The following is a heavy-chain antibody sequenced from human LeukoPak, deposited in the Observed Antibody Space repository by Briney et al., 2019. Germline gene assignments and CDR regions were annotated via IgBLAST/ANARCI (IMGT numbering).Heavy chain of an antibody. Sequence: GGSLRLSCAASGFTFSSYSMNWVRQAPGKGLEWVSYISSSSSTIYYADSVKGRFTISRDNAKNSLYLQMNSLRDEDTAVYYCAGEGRGYSYGALNYWGQGTLVTVSS. J-gene: IGHJ4*02. D-gene: IGHD5-18*01. CDR1: GFTFSSYS. CDR2: ISSSSSTI. CDR3: AGEGRGYSYGALNY. V-gene: IGHV3-48*02.